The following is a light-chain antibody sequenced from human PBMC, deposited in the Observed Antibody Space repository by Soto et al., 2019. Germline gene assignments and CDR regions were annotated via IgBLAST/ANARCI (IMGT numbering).Light chain of an antibody. J-gene: IGKJ2*01. Sequence: DIQMTQSPSTPSASVGDRVTITCRASQSISSWLAWYQQKPGKAPKLLIYDASSLESGVPSRFSGSGSGTEFTLTISSLQPDDFATYYCQQYNSYSHTFGQGTKVDIK. CDR3: QQYNSYSHT. CDR1: QSISSW. CDR2: DAS. V-gene: IGKV1-5*01.